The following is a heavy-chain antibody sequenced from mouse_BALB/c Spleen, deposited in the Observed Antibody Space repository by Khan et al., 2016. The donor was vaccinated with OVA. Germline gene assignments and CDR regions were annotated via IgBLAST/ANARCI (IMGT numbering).Heavy chain of an antibody. CDR1: GFNIKDTY. V-gene: IGHV14-3*02. CDR2: IDPPNDDS. D-gene: IGHD2-1*01. CDR3: ATLDGNTFAF. Sequence: VQLKQSGAELVKPGASVKLSCSASGFNIKDTYIHWMKQRPEQGLEWIGRIDPPNDDSKYGPKFQAKATLTADTSSNTAYLQLSSLTSEDTAVYYCATLDGNTFAFWGQGTLVSVSA. J-gene: IGHJ3*01.